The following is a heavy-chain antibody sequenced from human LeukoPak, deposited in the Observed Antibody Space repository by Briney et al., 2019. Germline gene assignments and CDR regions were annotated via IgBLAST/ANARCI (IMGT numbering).Heavy chain of an antibody. CDR3: ARGYCSGGSCYWPFDY. D-gene: IGHD2-15*01. J-gene: IGHJ4*02. CDR2: IIPILGIA. V-gene: IGHV1-69*04. Sequence: SVKVSCKASGGTFSSYAISWVRQAPGQGLEWMGRIIPILGIANYAQKFQGRVTITADKSTSTAYMELSSLRSEDTAVYYCARGYCSGGSCYWPFDYWGQGTLVIVSS. CDR1: GGTFSSYA.